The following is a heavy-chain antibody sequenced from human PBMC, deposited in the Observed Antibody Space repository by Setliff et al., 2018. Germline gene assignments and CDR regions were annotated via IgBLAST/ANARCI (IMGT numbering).Heavy chain of an antibody. D-gene: IGHD1-26*01. CDR2: IYPDGTT. CDR3: ASRRTGPGGWFDY. V-gene: IGHV4-4*08. Sequence: SETLSLTCIVSADSMNNNFWTWIRRPPGKGLEWIGYIYPDGTTNYNPSLKSRMTISLDMSKNQFSLKLTSVTAADTAIYYCASRRTGPGGWFDYWGQGTLVTVSS. J-gene: IGHJ5*01. CDR1: ADSMNNNF.